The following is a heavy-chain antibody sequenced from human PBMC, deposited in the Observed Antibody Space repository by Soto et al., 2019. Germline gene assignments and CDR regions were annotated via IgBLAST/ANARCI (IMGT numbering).Heavy chain of an antibody. D-gene: IGHD3-16*02. J-gene: IGHJ6*02. CDR3: AREAVNFGGLIAPRLHGMDV. Sequence: TLSLTCNVSGASITSGTYYWSWIRQHPGKGLEWIGYIYYSGTTYYNPSLKSRVTISVDTSKSQFSLKVNSVTAADTAVYYCAREAVNFGGLIAPRLHGMDVWGQGSAVTVSS. CDR1: GASITSGTYY. CDR2: IYYSGTT. V-gene: IGHV4-31*02.